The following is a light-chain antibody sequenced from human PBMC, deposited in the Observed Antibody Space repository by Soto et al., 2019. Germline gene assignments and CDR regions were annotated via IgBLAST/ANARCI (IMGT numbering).Light chain of an antibody. Sequence: ETVMTQSPGTLSLSPGERATLSCRASQSVSSGYLAWYQQKPGQAPRLLIFGASNRATGIPDRFTGSGSGNDFTLTISRLEHEDFTVYYCQQYGISQNTFGQGTKLEIK. CDR2: GAS. V-gene: IGKV3-20*01. CDR1: QSVSSGY. J-gene: IGKJ2*01. CDR3: QQYGISQNT.